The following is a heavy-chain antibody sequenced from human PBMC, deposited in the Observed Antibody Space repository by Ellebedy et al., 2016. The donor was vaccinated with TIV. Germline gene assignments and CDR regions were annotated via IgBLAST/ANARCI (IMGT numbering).Heavy chain of an antibody. Sequence: GESLKISCATSGFTFSHYGMQWVRQAPGEGLEWVAVIAHDGSVIHYADSGKGRFTISRDNSKNTLSLQMYRLRPEDTAVYYCAKERDPLVSTSFHSWGQGNLVTVSS. V-gene: IGHV3-30*18. CDR2: IAHDGSVI. CDR1: GFTFSHYG. CDR3: AKERDPLVSTSFHS. D-gene: IGHD2-8*02. J-gene: IGHJ4*02.